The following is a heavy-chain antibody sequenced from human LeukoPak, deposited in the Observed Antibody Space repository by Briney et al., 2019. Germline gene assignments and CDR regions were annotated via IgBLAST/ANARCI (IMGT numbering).Heavy chain of an antibody. D-gene: IGHD1-26*01. J-gene: IGHJ4*02. CDR2: INPNSGGT. V-gene: IGHV1-2*02. CDR1: GYTVTGYY. CDR3: ARDAGIYHPFDY. Sequence: ASVKVSCKASGYTVTGYYMHWVRQAPGQGLEWMGWINPNSGGTNYAQKFQGRVTMTRDTSISTAYMELSRLRSDDTAVYYCARDAGIYHPFDYWGQGTLVTVSS.